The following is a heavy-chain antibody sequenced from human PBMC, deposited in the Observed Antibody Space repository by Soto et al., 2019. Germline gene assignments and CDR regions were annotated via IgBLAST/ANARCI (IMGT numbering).Heavy chain of an antibody. CDR3: ARGPTDYYDNSANYFLDY. Sequence: ASVKVSCKASGYTLVTFGVGWVRQAPGQGLDWLGWISTYNGNTRYAERLQGRVTMTTDTTTNTAYMELRNLRSDDTAVYYCARGPTDYYDNSANYFLDYWGQGTLVTVSS. J-gene: IGHJ4*02. CDR1: GYTLVTFG. CDR2: ISTYNGNT. V-gene: IGHV1-18*01. D-gene: IGHD3-22*01.